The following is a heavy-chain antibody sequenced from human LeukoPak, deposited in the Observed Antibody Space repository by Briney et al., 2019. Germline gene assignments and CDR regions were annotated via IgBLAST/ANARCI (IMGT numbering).Heavy chain of an antibody. D-gene: IGHD6-19*01. J-gene: IGHJ3*02. V-gene: IGHV3-9*01. CDR2: ISWNSETI. CDR1: GFTFDDYA. Sequence: GGSLRLSCAAAGFTFDDYAMHWVRQAPGRGLEWVSAISWNSETIGYVDSVKGRFTISRDNAKNSLYLQMNSLRLEDTAFYYCARGTAVAGIRALDIWGQGTMVTVSS. CDR3: ARGTAVAGIRALDI.